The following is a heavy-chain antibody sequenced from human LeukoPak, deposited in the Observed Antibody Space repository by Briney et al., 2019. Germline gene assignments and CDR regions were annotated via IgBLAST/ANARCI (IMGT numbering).Heavy chain of an antibody. V-gene: IGHV4-34*01. J-gene: IGHJ5*02. D-gene: IGHD1-7*01. Sequence: SETLSLTCAVYGGSFSGYYWSWIRQPPGKGLEWIGEINHSGSTNYNPSLKSRVTISVDTAKNQFSLKLSSVTAADTAVYYCARDEIDWNYDNWFDPWGQGTLVTVSS. CDR3: ARDEIDWNYDNWFDP. CDR1: GGSFSGYY. CDR2: INHSGST.